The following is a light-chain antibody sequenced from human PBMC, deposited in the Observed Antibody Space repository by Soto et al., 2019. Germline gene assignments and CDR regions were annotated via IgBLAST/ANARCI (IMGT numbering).Light chain of an antibody. V-gene: IGLV2-11*01. CDR3: SSYAGSNSVV. Sequence: QSALTQPRSVSGSPGQSVTISCTGTSSDVGGYNYVSWYQQHPGKAPKLMIYDVSTRPSGVPDRFSGSKSSNTASLTISGLQAEDEADYYCSSYAGSNSVVFGGGNKVTVL. CDR2: DVS. J-gene: IGLJ2*01. CDR1: SSDVGGYNY.